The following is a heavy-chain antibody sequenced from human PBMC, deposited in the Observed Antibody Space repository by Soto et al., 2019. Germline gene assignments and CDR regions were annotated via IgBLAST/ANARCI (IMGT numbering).Heavy chain of an antibody. Sequence: PSETLSLTCTVSGGSISSSSYYWGWIRQPPGKGLEWIGSIYYSGSTYYNPSLKSRVTISVDTSKNQFSLKLSSVTAADTAVYYCARLGVVPAAISVLKDYWGQGTLVTVSS. CDR1: GGSISSSSYY. CDR2: IYYSGST. J-gene: IGHJ4*02. CDR3: ARLGVVPAAISVLKDY. V-gene: IGHV4-39*01. D-gene: IGHD2-2*02.